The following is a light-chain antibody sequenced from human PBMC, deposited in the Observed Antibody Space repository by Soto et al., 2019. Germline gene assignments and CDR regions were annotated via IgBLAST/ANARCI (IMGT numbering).Light chain of an antibody. V-gene: IGKV1-9*01. Sequence: DIQLTQSPSFLSASVGDRVTITCRASQGIGGYLAWYQQKPGKAPKLLIYAASTLQSGVPSRFSGSGSGTEFTLTISSLQPEDFATYYCQQLNSYPWTFGQGTKVEIK. CDR1: QGIGGY. J-gene: IGKJ1*01. CDR3: QQLNSYPWT. CDR2: AAS.